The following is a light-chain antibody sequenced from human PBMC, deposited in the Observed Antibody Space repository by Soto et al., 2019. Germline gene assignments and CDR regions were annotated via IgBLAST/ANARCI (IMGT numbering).Light chain of an antibody. CDR1: QSVSSN. J-gene: IGKJ5*01. CDR3: QQYNRWPPL. CDR2: GAS. Sequence: EIVMTQSPATLSVSPGERATLSCRASQSVSSNYLAWYQQKPGQAPRLLIYGASTRATGIPARFSGSGSGTESTLTISSLQSEDFAVYYCQQYNRWPPLFGQGTRLEIK. V-gene: IGKV3-15*01.